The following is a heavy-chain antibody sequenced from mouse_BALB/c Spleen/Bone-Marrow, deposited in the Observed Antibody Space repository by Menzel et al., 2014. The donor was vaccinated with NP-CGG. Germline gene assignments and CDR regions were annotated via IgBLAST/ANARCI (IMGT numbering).Heavy chain of an antibody. V-gene: IGHV1-67*01. CDR3: ARRGWLLPYYYAMDY. Sequence: VQLQESGPELVRPGVSVKVSCKGSGYTFTDYAMHWVKQSHAKSLEWIGVISTYNGNTNYNQKFKGKATMTVDKSSSTAYMELARLTSEDSAIYYCARRGWLLPYYYAMDYWGQGTSVTVSS. CDR2: ISTYNGNT. J-gene: IGHJ4*01. CDR1: GYTFTDYA. D-gene: IGHD2-3*01.